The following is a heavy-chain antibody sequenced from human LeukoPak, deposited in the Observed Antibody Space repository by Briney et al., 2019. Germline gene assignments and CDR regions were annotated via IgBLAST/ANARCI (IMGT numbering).Heavy chain of an antibody. CDR2: VNSDGSWT. D-gene: IGHD3-16*02. CDR1: GNYW. CDR3: ARRGGVIVYYFDY. Sequence: GGSLRLSCAASGNYWMHWVRQAPGKGLVWVSHVNSDGSWTSHADSVKGRFTISRDNSKNTLYLQMNSLRAEDTAVYYCARRGGVIVYYFDYWGQGTLVTVSS. V-gene: IGHV3-74*01. J-gene: IGHJ4*02.